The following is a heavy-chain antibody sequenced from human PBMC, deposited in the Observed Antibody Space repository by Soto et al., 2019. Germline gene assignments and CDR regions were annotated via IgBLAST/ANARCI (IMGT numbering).Heavy chain of an antibody. V-gene: IGHV3-33*01. CDR2: IWYDGSNK. CDR1: GFTFSSYG. J-gene: IGHJ6*02. D-gene: IGHD2-2*01. Sequence: QVQLVESGGGVVQPGRSLRLSCAASGFTFSSYGMHWVRQAPGKGLEWVAVIWYDGSNKYYADSVKGRFTISRDNSKNXLYLQMDSLRGEDTAVYYCARGISSSPYYYYGMDVWGQGTTVTVSS. CDR3: ARGISSSPYYYYGMDV.